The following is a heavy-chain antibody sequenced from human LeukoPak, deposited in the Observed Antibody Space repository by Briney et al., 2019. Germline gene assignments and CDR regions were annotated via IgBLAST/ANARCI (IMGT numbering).Heavy chain of an antibody. CDR2: IYTSGST. D-gene: IGHD3-10*01. CDR3: ARLRATYYYGSGSYSPPYYFDY. Sequence: PSETLSLTCTVSGGSISSYYWSWIRQPAGKGLEWIGRIYTSGSTNYNPSLKSRVTMSVDTSKNQFSLKVSSVTAADTAVYYCARLRATYYYGSGSYSPPYYFDYWGQGTLVTVSS. CDR1: GGSISSYY. V-gene: IGHV4-4*07. J-gene: IGHJ4*02.